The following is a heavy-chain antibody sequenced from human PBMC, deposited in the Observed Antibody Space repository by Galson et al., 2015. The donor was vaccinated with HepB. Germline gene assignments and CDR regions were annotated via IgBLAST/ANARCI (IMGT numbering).Heavy chain of an antibody. D-gene: IGHD3-22*01. CDR1: RFSFSTYS. J-gene: IGHJ3*02. Sequence: SLRLSCAGSRFSFSTYSMNWVRQAPGKGLEWISYITSSGDTMYYADSVKGRFTISRDNAKSSLYLQMNSLRAEDTAVYSRARGGYDSSGSYFGTFDIWGQGTLVTVSS. CDR3: ARGGYDSSGSYFGTFDI. CDR2: ITSSGDTM. V-gene: IGHV3-48*01.